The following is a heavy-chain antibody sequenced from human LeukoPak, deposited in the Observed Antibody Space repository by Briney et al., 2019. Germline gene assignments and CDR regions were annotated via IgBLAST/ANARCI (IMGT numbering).Heavy chain of an antibody. CDR3: ARDLGDGFWSGYFDY. D-gene: IGHD3-3*01. CDR2: VYTSGST. Sequence: SETLSLTCTVSGGSISSGSYYWSWIRQPAGKGLEWIGRVYTSGSTTYNPSLKSRVAISLDTSKNQLSLKLSSVTAADTAMYYCARDLGDGFWSGYFDYWGQGTLVTVSS. CDR1: GGSISSGSYY. J-gene: IGHJ4*02. V-gene: IGHV4-61*02.